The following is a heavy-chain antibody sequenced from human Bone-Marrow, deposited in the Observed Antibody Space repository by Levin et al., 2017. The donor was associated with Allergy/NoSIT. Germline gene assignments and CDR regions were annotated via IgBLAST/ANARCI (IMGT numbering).Heavy chain of an antibody. Sequence: GGSLRLSCAASGFTFDDYTMHWIRQAPGKGLEWVSLISWDAGDTYYADSVKGRFTISRDQSKNSPYLQMNSLRTEDTALYYCAKDMDTYDTGFNFDYWGQGTLVTVSS. CDR1: GFTFDDYT. CDR2: ISWDAGDT. CDR3: AKDMDTYDTGFNFDY. D-gene: IGHD5-18*01. J-gene: IGHJ4*02. V-gene: IGHV3-43*01.